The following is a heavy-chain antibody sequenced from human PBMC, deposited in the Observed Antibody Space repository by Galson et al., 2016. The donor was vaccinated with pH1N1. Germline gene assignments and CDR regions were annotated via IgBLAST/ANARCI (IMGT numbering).Heavy chain of an antibody. J-gene: IGHJ4*02. D-gene: IGHD2-2*01. CDR1: GYSFTSYW. Sequence: QSGAEVTKPGESLRISCQGSGYSFTSYWIAWVRQMPGKGLEWMGIIYPGDSDTRYSPSFQGQVTISADKSISTAYLQWSSLRASDTAMYYCARLPYCHTTSCPFDYWGQGTLVTVSS. V-gene: IGHV5-51*03. CDR2: IYPGDSDT. CDR3: ARLPYCHTTSCPFDY.